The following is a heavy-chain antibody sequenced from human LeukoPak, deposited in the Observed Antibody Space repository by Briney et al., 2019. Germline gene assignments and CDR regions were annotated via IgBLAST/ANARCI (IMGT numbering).Heavy chain of an antibody. V-gene: IGHV3-21*01. CDR1: GFTFSSYS. Sequence: PGGSLRLSCAASGFTFSSYSMNWVRQAPGKGLEWVSSISSSSSYIYYADSVKGRFTISRDNAKNSLYLQMNSLRAEDTAVYYCARGGKYCSSTSCAAAEDYWGQGTLVTVSS. J-gene: IGHJ4*02. CDR2: ISSSSSYI. CDR3: ARGGKYCSSTSCAAAEDY. D-gene: IGHD2-2*01.